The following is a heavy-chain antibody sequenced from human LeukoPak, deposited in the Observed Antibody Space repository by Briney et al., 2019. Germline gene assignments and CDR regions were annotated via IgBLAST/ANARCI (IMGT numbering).Heavy chain of an antibody. CDR2: ISSSSSYT. J-gene: IGHJ4*02. CDR3: ARGNYRGSPYYYALDY. D-gene: IGHD3-22*01. Sequence: GGSLRLSCAASGFTFSDYYMSWIRQAPGKGLEWVSYISSSSSYTNYADSVKGRFTISRDNAKNSLYLQMNSLRAEDTAVYYCARGNYRGSPYYYALDYWGQGTLVTVSS. CDR1: GFTFSDYY. V-gene: IGHV3-11*05.